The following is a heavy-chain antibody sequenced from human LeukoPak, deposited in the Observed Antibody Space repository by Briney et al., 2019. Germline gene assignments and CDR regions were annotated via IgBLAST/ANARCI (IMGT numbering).Heavy chain of an antibody. J-gene: IGHJ3*02. V-gene: IGHV5-51*01. CDR3: ARRRWADAFDI. Sequence: GVSLQISCKDSGYGFTTYWIAWVRQMPGKGLEWMGIIYPGDSDTTYSPSFQGQVTISADKSISTAYLQWNSLKASDTAMYYCARRRWADAFDIWGQGTMVTVSS. CDR2: IYPGDSDT. D-gene: IGHD4-23*01. CDR1: GYGFTTYW.